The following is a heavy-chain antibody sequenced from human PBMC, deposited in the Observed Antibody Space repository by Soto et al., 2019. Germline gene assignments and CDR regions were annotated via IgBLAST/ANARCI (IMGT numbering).Heavy chain of an antibody. Sequence: GASVKVSCKASGGTFSRYTINWVRQAPGQGLEWMGGIIPIFGTANYAQKFQGRVTITADESTSTAYMELSSLRSEDTAVYYCAKDRGAAMVDFDSWGQGTLVTVSS. V-gene: IGHV1-69*13. J-gene: IGHJ4*02. CDR3: AKDRGAAMVDFDS. CDR1: GGTFSRYT. D-gene: IGHD5-18*01. CDR2: IIPIFGTA.